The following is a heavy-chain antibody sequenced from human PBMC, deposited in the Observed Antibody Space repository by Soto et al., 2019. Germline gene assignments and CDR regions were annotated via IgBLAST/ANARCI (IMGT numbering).Heavy chain of an antibody. CDR3: ALTLAASYYAFDI. D-gene: IGHD1-26*01. CDR1: GYSYTSYW. Sequence: PGEALKISCEGSGYSYTSYWIGWVRQMPGKGLEWMGIIYPGDSDTRYSPSFQGQVTISADKSISTAYLQWSSLKASDTAMYYCALTLAASYYAFDIWGQGTMVTVSS. V-gene: IGHV5-51*01. J-gene: IGHJ3*02. CDR2: IYPGDSDT.